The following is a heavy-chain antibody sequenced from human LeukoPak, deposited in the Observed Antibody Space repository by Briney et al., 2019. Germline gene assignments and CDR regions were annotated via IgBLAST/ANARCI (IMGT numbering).Heavy chain of an antibody. CDR3: TRGPHPRCCDNACYLDH. CDR1: GFTFRDYA. CDR2: IQARGHGGVT. D-gene: IGHD2-2*01. V-gene: IGHV3-49*04. J-gene: IGHJ4*02. Sequence: GRSLRLSCSTSGFTFRDYAISWVRQAPGKGLEWVAFIQARGHGGVTTYAASVEGRFSISRDDSQSTAALQINHLNTDDTAVYYCTRGPHPRCCDNACYLDHWGQGTLVTVSS.